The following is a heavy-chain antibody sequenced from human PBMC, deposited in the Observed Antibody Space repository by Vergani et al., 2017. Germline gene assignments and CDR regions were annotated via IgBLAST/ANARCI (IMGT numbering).Heavy chain of an antibody. D-gene: IGHD6-6*01. CDR3: VTAXDDIAARGIFYYYYGMDV. CDR1: GFTFSSYA. CDR2: ISGSGGST. J-gene: IGHJ6*02. V-gene: IGHV3-23*01. Sequence: EVQLLESGGGLVQPGGSLRLSCAASGFTFSSYAMSWVRQAPGQGLEWVSAISGSGGSTYYADSVKGRFTISRDNSKNTLYLQMNSLGAEDTAVYYCVTAXDDIAARGIFYYYYGMDVWGQGTTVTVSS.